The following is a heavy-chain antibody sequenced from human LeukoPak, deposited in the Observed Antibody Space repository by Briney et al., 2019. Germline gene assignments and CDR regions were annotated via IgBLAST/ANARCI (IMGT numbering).Heavy chain of an antibody. J-gene: IGHJ5*01. Sequence: PSETLSLTCNVSGGSISSGRYYWSWIRQPAGKGLEWIGRIYTRGSTSYSPSLKSRVTMSVDTSKNQFSLKLSSVTAADTAVYYCATDGMVRGPDAWFDSWGQGTLVTVSS. CDR3: ATDGMVRGPDAWFDS. CDR1: GGSISSGRYY. CDR2: IYTRGST. D-gene: IGHD3-10*01. V-gene: IGHV4-61*02.